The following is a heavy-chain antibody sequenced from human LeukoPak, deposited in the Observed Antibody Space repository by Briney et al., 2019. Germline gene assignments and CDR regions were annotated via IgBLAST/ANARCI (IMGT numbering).Heavy chain of an antibody. CDR1: GFTFSSYG. CDR2: IWYDGSNK. CDR3: AKEPPYIAVAGTCFDY. D-gene: IGHD6-19*01. V-gene: IGHV3-33*06. Sequence: GGSLRLSCAASGFTFSSYGMHWVRQAPGKGLEWVAVIWYDGSNKYYGDSVKGRFTISRDNSKKTLYLQMNSLRAEDTAVYYCAKEPPYIAVAGTCFDYWGQGTLVTVSS. J-gene: IGHJ4*02.